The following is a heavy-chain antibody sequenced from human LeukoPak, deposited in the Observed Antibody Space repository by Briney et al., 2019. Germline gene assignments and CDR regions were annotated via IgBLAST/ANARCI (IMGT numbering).Heavy chain of an antibody. J-gene: IGHJ4*02. CDR2: ISYDGSNK. CDR1: GFTFSSYA. V-gene: IGHV3-30*04. D-gene: IGHD1-26*01. Sequence: GGSLRLSCVASGFTFSSYAMHWVRQAPGKGLEWVTVISYDGSNKYYADSVKGRFTISRDNSKNTLYLQMNSLRAEDTAVYYCARDGRSGSNYGRVDYWGQGTLVTVSS. CDR3: ARDGRSGSNYGRVDY.